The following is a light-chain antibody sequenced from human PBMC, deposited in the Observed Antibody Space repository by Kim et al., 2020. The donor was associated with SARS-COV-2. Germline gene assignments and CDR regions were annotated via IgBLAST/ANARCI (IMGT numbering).Light chain of an antibody. CDR1: RDINGW. J-gene: IGKJ2*01. CDR2: KAS. Sequence: DIQMMQFPSTLSASVGDRVTITCRASRDINGWLAWYQHKPGHAPKLLIYKASNLQSEVPSRFSGSGSGRQFTLTINSLQPDDFATYYCQHYGTFPYTFGQGTKLEI. CDR3: QHYGTFPYT. V-gene: IGKV1-5*03.